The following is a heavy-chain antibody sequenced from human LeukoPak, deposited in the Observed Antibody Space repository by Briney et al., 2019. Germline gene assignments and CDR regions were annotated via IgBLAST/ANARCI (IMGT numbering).Heavy chain of an antibody. V-gene: IGHV4-39*01. J-gene: IGHJ4*02. CDR1: GGSISSNSYY. D-gene: IGHD3-10*01. CDR2: IYYSGST. CDR3: ARTRYYYNSRSYGAPYYFDY. Sequence: SETLSLTCAVSGGSISSNSYYWGWIRQPPGKGLEWIGSIYYSGSTYYKLSLKSRVTISVDTSKNQFSLKLSSVTAADTAVYYCARTRYYYNSRSYGAPYYFDYWGQGTLVTVSS.